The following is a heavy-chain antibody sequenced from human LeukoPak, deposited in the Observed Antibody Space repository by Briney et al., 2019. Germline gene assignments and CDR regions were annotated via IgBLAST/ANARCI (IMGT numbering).Heavy chain of an antibody. D-gene: IGHD5-12*01. V-gene: IGHV3-7*01. CDR1: GFTFSSYW. Sequence: GGSLRLSCAASGFTFSSYWMSWVRQAPGKGLEWVANIKQDGSEKYYVDSVKGRFTISRDNAKNSLYLQMNSLRAEDTAVYYCARDPSIVATDFDYWGQGTLVTVSS. J-gene: IGHJ4*02. CDR2: IKQDGSEK. CDR3: ARDPSIVATDFDY.